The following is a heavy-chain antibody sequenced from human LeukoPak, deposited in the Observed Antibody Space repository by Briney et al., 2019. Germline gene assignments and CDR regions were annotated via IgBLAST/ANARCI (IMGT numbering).Heavy chain of an antibody. CDR2: IYSSGST. CDR1: GASISSGSNY. CDR3: ARSDGYGLVGI. Sequence: SVTLSLTCSVSGASISSGSNYWGWIRQPPGKTLEWIGSIYSSGSTYYNPSLKSRVIIIIDKPKNHFSLTLSSVTAADTAVYYCARSDGYGLVGIWGQGTMVTVSS. D-gene: IGHD3-10*01. J-gene: IGHJ3*02. V-gene: IGHV4-39*07.